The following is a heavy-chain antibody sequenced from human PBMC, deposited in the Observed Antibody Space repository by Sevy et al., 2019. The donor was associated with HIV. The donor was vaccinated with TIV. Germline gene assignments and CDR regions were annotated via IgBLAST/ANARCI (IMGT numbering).Heavy chain of an antibody. Sequence: ASVKVSCKVSGYTLTKLGMHWVRQAPGKGLEWMGSFDPEDGETIYSQKFQGRLTMTEDTSTDTAYMDLSSLRSEDTAVYFCATTKDYYESSGSPFDYWGQRTVVTASS. V-gene: IGHV1-24*01. CDR2: FDPEDGET. CDR3: ATTKDYYESSGSPFDY. D-gene: IGHD3-22*01. J-gene: IGHJ4*02. CDR1: GYTLTKLG.